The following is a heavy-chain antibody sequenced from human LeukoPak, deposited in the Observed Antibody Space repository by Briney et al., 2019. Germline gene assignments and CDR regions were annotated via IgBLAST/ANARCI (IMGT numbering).Heavy chain of an antibody. D-gene: IGHD3-22*01. CDR2: ISGSGGSS. J-gene: IGHJ4*02. CDR3: AKSPAYYYDSSGYFHY. Sequence: LPGGSLRLSCAASAFTFSSYAMSWVRQAPGKGLEWVSSISGSGGSSYCADSVKGRFTISRDNSKNTLYLQMNSLRAEDTALYYCAKSPAYYYDSSGYFHYWGRGTLVTVSS. CDR1: AFTFSSYA. V-gene: IGHV3-23*01.